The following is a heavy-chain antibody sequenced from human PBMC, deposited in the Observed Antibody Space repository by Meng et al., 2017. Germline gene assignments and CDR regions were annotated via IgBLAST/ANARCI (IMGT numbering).Heavy chain of an antibody. CDR1: GGSISSYY. V-gene: IGHV4-59*12. Sequence: GSLRLSCTVSGGSISSYYWSWIRQPPGRGLEWIGYIYYSGSTNYNPSLKSRVTISVDTSKNQFSLKLSSVTAADTAVYYCARRAFWTFDIWGQGTMVTVSS. CDR3: ARRAFWTFDI. CDR2: IYYSGST. J-gene: IGHJ3*02. D-gene: IGHD3-3*01.